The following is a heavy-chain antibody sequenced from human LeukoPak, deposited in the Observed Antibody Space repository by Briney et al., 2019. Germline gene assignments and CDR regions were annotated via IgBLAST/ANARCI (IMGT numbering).Heavy chain of an antibody. CDR2: IIPILGIA. CDR3: ARDLYDYVWGSYRSEYYFDY. CDR1: GGTFSSYA. J-gene: IGHJ4*02. D-gene: IGHD3-16*02. Sequence: SVKVSCKASGGTFSSYAISWVRQAPGQGLEWMGRIIPILGIANYAQKFQGRVTITADKSTGTAYMELSSLRSEDTAVYYCARDLYDYVWGSYRSEYYFDYWGQGTLVTVSS. V-gene: IGHV1-69*04.